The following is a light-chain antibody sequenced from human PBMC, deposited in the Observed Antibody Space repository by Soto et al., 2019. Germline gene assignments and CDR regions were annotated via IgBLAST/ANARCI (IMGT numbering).Light chain of an antibody. V-gene: IGKV1-5*01. CDR1: QSISSW. CDR3: KQYNSYWT. CDR2: DAS. Sequence: DIQMTQSPSTLSASVGDRVTITCRASQSISSWLAWYQQKPGKAPKLLIYDASSWESGVPSRFSGSGSGTEFTLTISSLQPDDFATYYCKQYNSYWTFGHGTKVDIK. J-gene: IGKJ1*01.